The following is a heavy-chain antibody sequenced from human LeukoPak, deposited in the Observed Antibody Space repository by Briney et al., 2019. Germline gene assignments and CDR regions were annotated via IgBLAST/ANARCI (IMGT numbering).Heavy chain of an antibody. CDR3: AKDSPMITLGGVIVIPGGDLAPY. CDR1: GISFTSYG. D-gene: IGHD3-16*02. J-gene: IGHJ4*02. V-gene: IGHV3-30*02. Sequence: AGSLRLSCAASGISFTSYGMHWVRQAPGKGLEWVAFIWYDGSNEYYADSVKGRFTISRDNSKNTLYLQMNSLRAEDTAVYYCAKDSPMITLGGVIVIPGGDLAPYWGQGTLVTGSS. CDR2: IWYDGSNE.